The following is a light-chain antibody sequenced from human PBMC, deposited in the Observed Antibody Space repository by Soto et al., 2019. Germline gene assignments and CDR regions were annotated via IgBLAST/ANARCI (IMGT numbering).Light chain of an antibody. Sequence: IKVTQSPSAVSASVGDRVTITCRASQSISSYLNWYQQKPGKAPKLLIYAASSLQSGVPSRFSGSGSGTDFTLTISSLQPEDFATYYCQQSYSTPPITFGQGTRLEIK. CDR2: AAS. J-gene: IGKJ5*01. CDR3: QQSYSTPPIT. CDR1: QSISSY. V-gene: IGKV1-39*01.